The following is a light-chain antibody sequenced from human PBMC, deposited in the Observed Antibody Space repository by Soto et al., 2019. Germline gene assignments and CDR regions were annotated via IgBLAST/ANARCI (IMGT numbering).Light chain of an antibody. CDR3: CSFAGSTPS. J-gene: IGLJ2*01. Sequence: QSALTQPASVSGSPGQSITISCTGTSSDIGNNNLVSWYQQHPGKAPKLIIYEGSKRPSGVSNRFSASKSGNTASLTISGLQAEDGADYYCCSFAGSTPSFGGGTKVTVL. CDR1: SSDIGNNNL. V-gene: IGLV2-23*01. CDR2: EGS.